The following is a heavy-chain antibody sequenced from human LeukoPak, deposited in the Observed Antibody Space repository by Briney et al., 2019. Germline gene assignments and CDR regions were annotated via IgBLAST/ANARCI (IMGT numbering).Heavy chain of an antibody. V-gene: IGHV1-2*02. CDR3: ARGEQWLVGGLNNWFDP. D-gene: IGHD6-19*01. J-gene: IGHJ5*02. Sequence: GASVKVSCKASGYTFTGYYMHWVRQAPGQGLEWMGWINPNSGGTNYAQKFQGRVTITADKSTSTAYMELSSLRSEDTAVYYCARGEQWLVGGLNNWFDPRGQGTLVTVSS. CDR1: GYTFTGYY. CDR2: INPNSGGT.